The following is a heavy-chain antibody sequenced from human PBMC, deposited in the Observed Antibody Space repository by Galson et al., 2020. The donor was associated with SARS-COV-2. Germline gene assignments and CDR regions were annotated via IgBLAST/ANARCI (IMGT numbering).Heavy chain of an antibody. CDR3: ARGGSRPVMVFDYYYFYTDV. CDR1: GGSFSDYS. V-gene: IGHV4-34*01. Sequence: SETLSLTCGGYGGSFSDYSWTWVRQPPGKGLEWIGEISHSGSTNYSPSLKSRVFMSVDTSKNQFSLKLRSVTAADTAVYYCARGGSRPVMVFDYYYFYTDVWGKGTTVTVSS. J-gene: IGHJ6*03. CDR2: ISHSGST. D-gene: IGHD5-18*01.